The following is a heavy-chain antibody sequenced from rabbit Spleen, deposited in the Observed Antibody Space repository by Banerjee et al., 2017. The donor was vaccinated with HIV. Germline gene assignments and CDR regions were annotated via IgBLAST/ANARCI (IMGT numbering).Heavy chain of an antibody. V-gene: IGHV1S45*01. CDR2: INTATAKG. D-gene: IGHD1-1*01. Sequence: QQQLKETGGGLVKPGGSLTLTCEASGFSFSDRDVMCWVRQAPGKGLEWIACINTATAKGVYASWAKGRFAISKTSSTTVTLQMTSLTAADTATYFCARDLVGVIGWNFILWGPGTLVTVS. CDR3: ARDLVGVIGWNFIL. J-gene: IGHJ4*01. CDR1: GFSFSDRDV.